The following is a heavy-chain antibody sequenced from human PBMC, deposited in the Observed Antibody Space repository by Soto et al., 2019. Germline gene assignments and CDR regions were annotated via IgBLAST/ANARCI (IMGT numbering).Heavy chain of an antibody. CDR1: GYTFTSYG. Sequence: VQLVQSGAEVKKPGASVKVSCKASGYTFTSYGISWVRQAPGQGLEWMGWIGACNGNTNYEQKLQGRVTMTTAPSTSTAYMELRSLRSGATAVYYCARSIWFGDWLAFDYWGQGTLVTVSS. CDR3: ARSIWFGDWLAFDY. CDR2: IGACNGNT. D-gene: IGHD3-10*01. V-gene: IGHV1-18*01. J-gene: IGHJ4*02.